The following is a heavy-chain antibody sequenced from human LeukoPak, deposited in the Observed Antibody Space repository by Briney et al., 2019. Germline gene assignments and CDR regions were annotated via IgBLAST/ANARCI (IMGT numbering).Heavy chain of an antibody. Sequence: SQTLSLTCAISGDSVSSNSAAWNWFRQSPSRGLEWLGRTYDRSKWYNDYAVSVRGRITINPDTSKNQFSLQLNSVTPADTAVYYCAREYDFWSTYYTGSHWFDPWGQGTLVTVSS. CDR3: AREYDFWSTYYTGSHWFDP. CDR1: GDSVSSNSAA. D-gene: IGHD3-3*01. J-gene: IGHJ5*02. V-gene: IGHV6-1*01. CDR2: TYDRSKWYN.